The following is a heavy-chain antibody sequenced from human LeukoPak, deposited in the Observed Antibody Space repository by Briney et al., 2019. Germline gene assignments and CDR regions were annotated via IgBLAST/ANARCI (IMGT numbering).Heavy chain of an antibody. D-gene: IGHD6-19*01. V-gene: IGHV3-53*01. J-gene: IGHJ2*01. CDR1: GFTVSSNY. CDR2: IYSGGST. CDR3: AAEIAHPPGAIAVAGTGGFDL. Sequence: GGSLRLSCAASGFTVSSNYMSWVRQAPGKGLEWVSVIYSGGSTYYADSVKGRFTISRDNSNNTLYLQMNSLRAEDTAVYYCAAEIAHPPGAIAVAGTGGFDLWGRGTLVTVSS.